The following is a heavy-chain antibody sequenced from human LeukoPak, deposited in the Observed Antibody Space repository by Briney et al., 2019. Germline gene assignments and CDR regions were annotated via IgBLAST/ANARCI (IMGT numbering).Heavy chain of an antibody. Sequence: PSQTLSLTCTVSDGSIKSGAFYWSWIRQPPGKGLEWIVYIYYSGKTYFNPSLKSRVAISINTSKHQFSLNLSSVTAADTAVYYCAIDYWCESGWFDLWGQGTLVTVSS. CDR1: DGSIKSGAFY. J-gene: IGHJ5*02. CDR2: IYYSGKT. D-gene: IGHD2-8*01. V-gene: IGHV4-31*03. CDR3: AIDYWCESGWFDL.